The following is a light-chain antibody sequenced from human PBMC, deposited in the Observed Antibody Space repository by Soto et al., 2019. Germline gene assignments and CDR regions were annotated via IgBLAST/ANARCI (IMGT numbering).Light chain of an antibody. Sequence: EIVMTQSPATLSVSPGEEVTLSCRASESISSHLAWYQQRPGRSPRLLIHEASTSATGISARFSGSGSRTEFTLTISSLKSEDCAVYYCQQYKYLWTFGQGTRVELK. CDR1: ESISSH. CDR2: EAS. CDR3: QQYKYLWT. J-gene: IGKJ1*01. V-gene: IGKV3-15*01.